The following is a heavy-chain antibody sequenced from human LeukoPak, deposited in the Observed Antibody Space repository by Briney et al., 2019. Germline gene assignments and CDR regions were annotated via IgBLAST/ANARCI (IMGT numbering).Heavy chain of an antibody. Sequence: SETLSLTCTVSGGSISSSSYYWGWIRQPPGKGLEWIVSIYYSGSTYYNPSPKSRVTISVDTSKNQFSLKLSSVTAADTAVYYCARRVVVVTAGYYYYYYMDVWGKGTTVTVSS. CDR2: IYYSGST. D-gene: IGHD2-21*02. CDR3: ARRVVVVTAGYYYYYYMDV. J-gene: IGHJ6*03. V-gene: IGHV4-39*01. CDR1: GGSISSSSYY.